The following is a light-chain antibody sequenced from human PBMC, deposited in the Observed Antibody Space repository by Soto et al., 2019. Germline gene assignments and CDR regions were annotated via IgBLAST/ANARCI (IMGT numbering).Light chain of an antibody. Sequence: DLQMTQSPSTLSASVGDRVTITCRASQRISDWLAWYQQKPGKAPKLLIYKASSLESGVPSRFSGSGYGTEFTLTISSLQPDDFATYYCQQYNYYPVAFGQGTKVDIK. CDR1: QRISDW. CDR2: KAS. J-gene: IGKJ1*01. CDR3: QQYNYYPVA. V-gene: IGKV1-5*03.